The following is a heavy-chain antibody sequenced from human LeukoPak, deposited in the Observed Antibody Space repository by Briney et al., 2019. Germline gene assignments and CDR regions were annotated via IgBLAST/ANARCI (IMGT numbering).Heavy chain of an antibody. CDR2: ISGSSVST. Sequence: GGSLRLSCAASGFTFSSYAMSWVRQAPGKGLEWVSGISGSSVSTFYADSVKGRFTISRDNSKNTLCLQMNSLRAEDTAVYYCAKGSEPYYYHHMDVWGKGTTVSVSS. J-gene: IGHJ6*03. CDR1: GFTFSSYA. D-gene: IGHD1-26*01. V-gene: IGHV3-23*01. CDR3: AKGSEPYYYHHMDV.